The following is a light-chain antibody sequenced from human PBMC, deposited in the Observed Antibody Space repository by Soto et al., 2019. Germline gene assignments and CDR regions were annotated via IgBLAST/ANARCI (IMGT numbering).Light chain of an antibody. V-gene: IGKV3-20*01. J-gene: IGKJ1*01. Sequence: IVLTQSPDTLSLSQGEGATLSCRASQSVSTSNFAWYQQKPGQAPRLLIYAASRRATGIPDRFYGRGSGTEFTLTISGLEPEDFAVYYCQHYGSSLWTFGQGTKVEIK. CDR1: QSVSTSN. CDR3: QHYGSSLWT. CDR2: AAS.